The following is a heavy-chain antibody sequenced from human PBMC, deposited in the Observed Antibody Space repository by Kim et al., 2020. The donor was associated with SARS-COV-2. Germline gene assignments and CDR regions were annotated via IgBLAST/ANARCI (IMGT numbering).Heavy chain of an antibody. V-gene: IGHV4-59*01. CDR1: GGSISSYY. Sequence: SETLSLTCTVSGGSISSYYWSWIRQPPGKGLEWIGYIYYSGGTNYNPSLKSRVTISVDTSKNQFSLKLSSVTAADTAVYYCARGRSSWYGYYFDYWGQGTLVTVSS. CDR2: IYYSGGT. J-gene: IGHJ4*02. D-gene: IGHD6-13*01. CDR3: ARGRSSWYGYYFDY.